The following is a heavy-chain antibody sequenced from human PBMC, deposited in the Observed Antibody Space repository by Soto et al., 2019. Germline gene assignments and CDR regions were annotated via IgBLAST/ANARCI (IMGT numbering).Heavy chain of an antibody. Sequence: EVQLVESGGGLVKPGGSLRLSCAASGFTFSSYSMNWVRQAPGKGLEWVSSISTSSSYIYYADSVKGRFTISRDNAKNSLYLQMNSLRAEDTAVYYCARDVTSSGCYYLYPSGFDPWGQGTLVTVSS. D-gene: IGHD3-22*01. CDR2: ISTSSSYI. V-gene: IGHV3-21*01. CDR3: ARDVTSSGCYYLYPSGFDP. CDR1: GFTFSSYS. J-gene: IGHJ5*02.